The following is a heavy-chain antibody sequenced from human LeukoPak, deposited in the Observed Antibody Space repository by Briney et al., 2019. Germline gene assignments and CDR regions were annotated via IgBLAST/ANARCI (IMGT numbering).Heavy chain of an antibody. V-gene: IGHV3-23*01. CDR2: ISGSGGST. CDR1: GFTLSSYA. D-gene: IGHD5-24*01. CDR3: AKGDGYNYA. Sequence: GGSLRLSCAASGFTLSSYAMSWVRQAPGKGLEWVSAISGSGGSTYYADSVKGRFTTSRGNSKNTLYLQMNSLRAEDTAVYYCAKGDGYNYAWGQGTLVTVSS. J-gene: IGHJ5*02.